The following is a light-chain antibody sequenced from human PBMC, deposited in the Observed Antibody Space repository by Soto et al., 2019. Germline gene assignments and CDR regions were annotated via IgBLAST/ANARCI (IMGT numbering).Light chain of an antibody. CDR3: GTWDGSLSVWV. Sequence: QSVLTQPPSVSAAPRQKVTISCSGSSSNIGNNYVSWYQQLPGTAPKLLIYDNNKRPSGIPDRFSGSKSGTSATLGITGLQTGDEADYYCGTWDGSLSVWVFGGGTKLTVL. J-gene: IGLJ3*02. CDR2: DNN. V-gene: IGLV1-51*01. CDR1: SSNIGNNY.